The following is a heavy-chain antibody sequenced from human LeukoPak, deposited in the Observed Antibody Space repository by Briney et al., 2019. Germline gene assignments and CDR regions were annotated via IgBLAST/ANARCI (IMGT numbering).Heavy chain of an antibody. Sequence: PSETLSLTCTVSGGSISSYYWSWIRQPPGKGLEWIGYIYYSGSTNYNPSLKSRVTISVDTSKNQFSLKLSSVTAADTAVYYCARARTVAGTWFDPWGQGTLVTVSS. V-gene: IGHV4-59*01. D-gene: IGHD6-19*01. CDR1: GGSISSYY. CDR2: IYYSGST. J-gene: IGHJ5*02. CDR3: ARARTVAGTWFDP.